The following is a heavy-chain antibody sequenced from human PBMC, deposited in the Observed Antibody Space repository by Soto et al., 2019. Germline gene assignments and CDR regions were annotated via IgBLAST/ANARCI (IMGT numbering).Heavy chain of an antibody. CDR2: MNPSTGKT. CDR1: GYPFTSSD. J-gene: IGHJ4*02. V-gene: IGHV1-8*01. Sequence: QVQLVQSGAEVQRPGASVRVSCEASGYPFTSSDINWVRQAPGQGLEWMGWMNPSTGKTNYAQKFQGRVLMTRNTSISTAYLDLSSLRSEDTAIYYCSRTPLDYWGQGTLVTVSS. CDR3: SRTPLDY.